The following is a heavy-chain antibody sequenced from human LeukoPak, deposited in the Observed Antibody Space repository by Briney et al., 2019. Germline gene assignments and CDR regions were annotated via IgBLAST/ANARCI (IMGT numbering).Heavy chain of an antibody. V-gene: IGHV1-8*01. J-gene: IGHJ6*02. CDR2: MNPNSGNT. D-gene: IGHD3-10*01. CDR3: ARVRQGVMVRGIDV. CDR1: GYTFTIYD. Sequence: ASVKVSCTASGYTFTIYDINWVRQATGQGLEWMGWMNPNSGNTGYAQKFQGRVTMTRNTSISTAYMELSSLRSEDTAVYYCARVRQGVMVRGIDVWGQGTTVTVSS.